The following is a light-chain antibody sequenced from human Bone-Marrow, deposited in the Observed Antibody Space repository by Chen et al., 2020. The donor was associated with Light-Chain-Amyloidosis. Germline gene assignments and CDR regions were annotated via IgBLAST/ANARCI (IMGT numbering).Light chain of an antibody. Sequence: SYVLTQPSSVSVAPGQTATIACGGNNIGSTSVHWYQQTPGQAPLLVVYDESDRPSGIPERLSGSNSVNPATLSIIRVEAGYEADYYCQVWDMSSDRPVFGGGTKLTVL. CDR1: NIGSTS. CDR2: DES. CDR3: QVWDMSSDRPV. V-gene: IGLV3-21*02. J-gene: IGLJ3*02.